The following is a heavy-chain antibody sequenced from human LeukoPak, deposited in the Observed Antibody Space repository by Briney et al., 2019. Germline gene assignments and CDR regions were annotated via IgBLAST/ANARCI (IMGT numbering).Heavy chain of an antibody. J-gene: IGHJ4*02. D-gene: IGHD2-15*01. V-gene: IGHV1-2*02. CDR3: AREERYCSGGSCYSFIDY. Sequence: ASVKVSCKASGYTFTGYYMHWVRQAPGQGLEWMGWINPNSGGTNYAQKFQGRVTMTRDTSISTAYVELSRLRSDDTAVYYCAREERYCSGGSCYSFIDYWGQGTLVTVSS. CDR2: INPNSGGT. CDR1: GYTFTGYY.